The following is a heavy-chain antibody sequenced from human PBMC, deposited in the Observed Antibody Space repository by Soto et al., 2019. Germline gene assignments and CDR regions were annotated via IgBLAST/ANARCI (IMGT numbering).Heavy chain of an antibody. D-gene: IGHD3-10*01. CDR2: IYYSGST. V-gene: IGHV4-59*01. J-gene: IGHJ5*02. CDR1: GGSISSYD. Sequence: SETLSLTCTVSGGSISSYDWSWIRQPPGKGLEWIGYIYYSGSTNYNPSLKSRVTISVDTSKNQFSLKLSSVTAADTAVYYCARDPAGSGSYYRQLGFDPWGQGTLVTVSS. CDR3: ARDPAGSGSYYRQLGFDP.